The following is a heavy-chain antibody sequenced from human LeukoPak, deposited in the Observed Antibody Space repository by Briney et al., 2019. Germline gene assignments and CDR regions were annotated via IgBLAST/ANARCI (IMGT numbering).Heavy chain of an antibody. J-gene: IGHJ3*02. V-gene: IGHV3-7*01. CDR1: GFTFSSYW. Sequence: GGSLRLSCAASGFTFSSYWMSWVRQAPGKGLEWVANIRQEGSEKYYVDSVKGRFTISRDNAKNSLYLQMNSLRADDTAVYYCARTARRDVFNIGGQGKMVTVSS. CDR2: IRQEGSEK. CDR3: ARTARRDVFNI.